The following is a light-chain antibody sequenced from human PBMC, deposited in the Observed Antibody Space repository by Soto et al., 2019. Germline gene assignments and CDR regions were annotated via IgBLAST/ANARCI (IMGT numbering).Light chain of an antibody. CDR2: VAS. CDR3: QQYGSSPVT. J-gene: IGKJ1*01. V-gene: IGKV3-20*01. Sequence: EIVLTQSPGTLSLSPGARATLSCRASQSVSSSYLAWYQQKPGKAPRLLIYVASSRATGIPDRFSGSGSGTDFTRNISRLEPEDFAVYYGQQYGSSPVTFGQGTKVEIK. CDR1: QSVSSSY.